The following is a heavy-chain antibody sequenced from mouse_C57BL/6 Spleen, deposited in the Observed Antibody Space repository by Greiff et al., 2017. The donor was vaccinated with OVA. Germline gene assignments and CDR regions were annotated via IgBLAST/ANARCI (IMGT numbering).Heavy chain of an antibody. D-gene: IGHD2-14*01. Sequence: VQLQQSGPVLVKPGASVKMSCKASGYTFTDYYMNWVKQSHGKSLEWIGVINPYNGGTSYNQKFKGKATLTVDKSSSTAYMELNSLTSEDSAVYYCAREVRGDYFDYWGQGTTLTVSS. CDR3: AREVRGDYFDY. J-gene: IGHJ2*01. CDR2: INPYNGGT. CDR1: GYTFTDYY. V-gene: IGHV1-19*01.